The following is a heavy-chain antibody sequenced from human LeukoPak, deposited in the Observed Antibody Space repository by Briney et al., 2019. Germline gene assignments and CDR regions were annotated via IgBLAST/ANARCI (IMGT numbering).Heavy chain of an antibody. CDR2: IYYSGST. CDR3: ARQVTTVVKEGENWFDP. D-gene: IGHD4-23*01. J-gene: IGHJ5*02. CDR1: GGSISSYY. Sequence: PSETLSLTCTVSGGSISSYYWSWIRQPPTKGLEWIRYIYYSGSTNYNPSLKSRVTISVDTSKNQFSLKLSSVTAADTAVYYCARQVTTVVKEGENWFDPWGQGTLVTVSS. V-gene: IGHV4-59*01.